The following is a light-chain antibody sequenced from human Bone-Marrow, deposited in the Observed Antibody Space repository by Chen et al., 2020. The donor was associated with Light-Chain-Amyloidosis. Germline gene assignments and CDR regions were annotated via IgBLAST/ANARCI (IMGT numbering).Light chain of an antibody. CDR2: EGS. Sequence: QSALTQPASVSGSPGQSITTSCTGTSRDVGSYNLVSWYQQHPGKAPKLMIYEGSKRPSGVSNRFSGSKSGNTASLTISGLQAEDEADYYCCSYAGSSTFRVVFGGGTKLTVL. J-gene: IGLJ2*01. CDR3: CSYAGSSTFRVV. CDR1: SRDVGSYNL. V-gene: IGLV2-23*03.